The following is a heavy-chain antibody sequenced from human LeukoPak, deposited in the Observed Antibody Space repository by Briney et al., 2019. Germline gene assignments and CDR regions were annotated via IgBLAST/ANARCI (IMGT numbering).Heavy chain of an antibody. CDR3: AKADYYDSSGSIFDI. CDR1: GFTFDDYA. J-gene: IGHJ3*02. Sequence: PGGSLRLSCAASGFTFDDYAMHWVRPAPGKGLGWVSGISWNSGSIGYADSVKGRFTISRDNAKNSLYLQMNSLRAEDMALYYCAKADYYDSSGSIFDIWGQGTMVTVSS. D-gene: IGHD3-22*01. V-gene: IGHV3-9*03. CDR2: ISWNSGSI.